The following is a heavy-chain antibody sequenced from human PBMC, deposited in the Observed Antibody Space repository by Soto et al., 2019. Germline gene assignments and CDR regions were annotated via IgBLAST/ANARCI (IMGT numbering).Heavy chain of an antibody. J-gene: IGHJ6*02. CDR3: ARSQGSSTSLELYYYYYYGMDV. CDR2: IIPTSDTT. D-gene: IGHD2-2*01. Sequence: QVQLVQSGAEVKKPGSSVKVSCKASGGTFSSYAISWVRQAPGQGLEWMGGIIPTSDTTNYAQKFQGRVTITADESTSTAYMELSSLRSEDTDVYYCARSQGSSTSLELYYYYYYGMDVWGQGTTVTVSS. CDR1: GGTFSSYA. V-gene: IGHV1-69*01.